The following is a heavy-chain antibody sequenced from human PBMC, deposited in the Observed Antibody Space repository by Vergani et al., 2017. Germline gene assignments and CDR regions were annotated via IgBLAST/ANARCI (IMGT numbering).Heavy chain of an antibody. V-gene: IGHV4-59*01. CDR1: GGPISSYY. J-gene: IGHJ3*02. Sequence: QVQLQESGPGLVKPSETLSLTCTVSGGPISSYYWSWIRQPPGKGLEWIGYIYYSGSTNYNPSLKSRVTISVDTSKNQFSLKLSAVTAAETAVYYCARGKGMATADSFDIWGQGTMVTVSA. CDR3: ARGKGMATADSFDI. CDR2: IYYSGST. D-gene: IGHD5-24*01.